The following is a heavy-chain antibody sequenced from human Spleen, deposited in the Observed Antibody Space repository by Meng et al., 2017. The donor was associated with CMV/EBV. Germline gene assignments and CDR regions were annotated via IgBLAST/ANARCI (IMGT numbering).Heavy chain of an antibody. CDR1: GGSISSGDYY. D-gene: IGHD2-2*01. CDR2: IYYSGST. CDR3: AASSTSVYWYFDL. J-gene: IGHJ2*01. Sequence: TVAGGSISSGDYYWSWIRQPTGKGLEWIGYIYYSGSTYYNPSLKSRVTISVDTSKNQFSLKLSSVTAADTAVYYCAASSTSVYWYFDLWGRGTLVTVSS. V-gene: IGHV4-30-4*08.